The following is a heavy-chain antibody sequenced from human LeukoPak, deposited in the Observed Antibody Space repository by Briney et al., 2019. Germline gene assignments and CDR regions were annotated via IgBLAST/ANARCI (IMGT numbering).Heavy chain of an antibody. J-gene: IGHJ4*02. Sequence: PSETLSLTCTVSGGSISSSSYYWGWIRQPPGKGLEWIGSIYYSGSTYYNPSLKSRVTISVDTSKNQFSLKLSSVTAADTAVYYCARALYYGSGSYSDWGQGTLVTVSS. CDR1: GGSISSSSYY. CDR3: ARALYYGSGSYSD. CDR2: IYYSGST. V-gene: IGHV4-39*07. D-gene: IGHD3-10*01.